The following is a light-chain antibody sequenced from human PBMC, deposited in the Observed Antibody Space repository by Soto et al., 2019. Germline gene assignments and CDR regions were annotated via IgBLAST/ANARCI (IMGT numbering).Light chain of an antibody. CDR3: QQYGYSPPT. V-gene: IGKV3-20*01. CDR1: QTVTSY. Sequence: EIVLTQSPGTLSLSPGETATLSCRASQTVTSYFAWYQQKPGQAPRLLIYGASSRATGIPDRFSGSGSGTDFTLTISGLEPDDFALYYCQQYGYSPPTFGQGPKVHIK. J-gene: IGKJ1*01. CDR2: GAS.